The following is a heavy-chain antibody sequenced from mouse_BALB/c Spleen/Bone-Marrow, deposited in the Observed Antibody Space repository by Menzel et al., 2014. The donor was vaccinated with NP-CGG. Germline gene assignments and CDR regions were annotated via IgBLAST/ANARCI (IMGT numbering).Heavy chain of an antibody. Sequence: EVKLLESGGGLVKPGGSVKLSCAASGFAFSSYWMSWVRQAPGKGLEWIGEINPDSGTINYTPTLKDKFIISRDNAKSTLYLQMSKVRSEDTALYYCARLNYYGHLFVWGPGTTVTVSS. J-gene: IGHJ1*01. CDR2: INPDSGTI. V-gene: IGHV4-1*02. CDR3: ARLNYYGHLFV. D-gene: IGHD1-1*01. CDR1: GFAFSSYW.